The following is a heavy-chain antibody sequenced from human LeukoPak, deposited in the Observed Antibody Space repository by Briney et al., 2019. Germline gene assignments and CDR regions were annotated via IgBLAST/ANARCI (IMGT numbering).Heavy chain of an antibody. CDR1: GGSISNGDYY. CDR3: ARQLPTAAADTRGYFDY. D-gene: IGHD6-25*01. V-gene: IGHV4-39*07. CDR2: IFDGETT. J-gene: IGHJ4*01. Sequence: KPSETLSLTCSVSGGSISNGDYYWGWIRQAPGKGLEWIGSIFDGETTHYNPSLKNRATISVDTSKNQFSLKLTPVTAADATMYYCARQLPTAAADTRGYFDYWGQGTVVTVSS.